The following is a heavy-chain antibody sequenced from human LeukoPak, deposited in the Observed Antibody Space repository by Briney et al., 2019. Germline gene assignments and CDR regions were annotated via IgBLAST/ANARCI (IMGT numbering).Heavy chain of an antibody. CDR3: ARGPKTYVWSGGFDP. Sequence: GGSLRLSCAASGFTFSSYWMHRVRQAPGKGLVWVSRINSDGSSTSYADSVKGRFTISRDNAKNTLYLQMNSLRAEDTAVYYCARGPKTYVWSGGFDPWGQGTLVTVSS. J-gene: IGHJ5*02. CDR2: INSDGSST. V-gene: IGHV3-74*01. D-gene: IGHD3-16*01. CDR1: GFTFSSYW.